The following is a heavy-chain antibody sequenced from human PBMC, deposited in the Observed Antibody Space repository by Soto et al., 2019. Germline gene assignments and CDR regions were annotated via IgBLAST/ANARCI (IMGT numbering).Heavy chain of an antibody. Sequence: LHSRSRTSSLSGNPIPIPTYYPSCSFHSPRKGLDWSGSIHNSGTTYFNPSLRSRVSMSLATSKNQYSLKLSFVTAADTAVYYCAKNDYGDLSYWYFDLWGRGTLVNVSS. V-gene: IGHV4-39*01. CDR3: AKNDYGDLSYWYFDL. CDR2: IHNSGTT. D-gene: IGHD4-17*01. J-gene: IGHJ2*01. CDR1: GNPIPIPTYY.